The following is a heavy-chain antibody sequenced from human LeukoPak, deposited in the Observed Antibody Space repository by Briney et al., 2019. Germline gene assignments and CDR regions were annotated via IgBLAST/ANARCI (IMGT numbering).Heavy chain of an antibody. V-gene: IGHV1-69*13. J-gene: IGHJ4*02. Sequence: ASVKVSCKASGGTFSSYAISWVRQAPGQGLEWMGGIIPIFGTANYAQKFQGRVTITADESTSTAYMELSSLRSEDTAVYYCASDGGRRLLLWYYFDYWGQGTLVTVSS. D-gene: IGHD3-22*01. CDR1: GGTFSSYA. CDR2: IIPIFGTA. CDR3: ASDGGRRLLLWYYFDY.